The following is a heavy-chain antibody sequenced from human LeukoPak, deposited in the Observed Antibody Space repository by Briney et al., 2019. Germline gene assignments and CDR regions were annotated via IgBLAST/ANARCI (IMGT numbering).Heavy chain of an antibody. D-gene: IGHD6-13*01. J-gene: IGHJ3*02. CDR2: IIPILGIA. Sequence: SVKVSCKASGGTFSSYAISWVRQAPGQGLEWMGRIIPILGIANYAQKFQGRVTITADKSTSTAYMELSSLRSEDTAVYYCARVRTAAAGTYAFDIWGQGTMVAVSS. CDR1: GGTFSSYA. V-gene: IGHV1-69*04. CDR3: ARVRTAAAGTYAFDI.